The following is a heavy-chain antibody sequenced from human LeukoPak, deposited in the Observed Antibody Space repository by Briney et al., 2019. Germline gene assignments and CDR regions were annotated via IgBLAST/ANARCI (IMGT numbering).Heavy chain of an antibody. J-gene: IGHJ4*02. CDR1: GGSFSGYY. V-gene: IGHV4-34*01. CDR2: INHSGST. D-gene: IGHD1-26*01. CDR3: ARVLLVGPYEGDY. Sequence: SETLSLTCAVYGGSFSGYYWSWIRQPPGKGLEWIGEINHSGSTNYNPSLKSRVTISVDTSKNQFSLKLSSVTAADTAVYYCARVLLVGPYEGDYWGQGTLVTVSS.